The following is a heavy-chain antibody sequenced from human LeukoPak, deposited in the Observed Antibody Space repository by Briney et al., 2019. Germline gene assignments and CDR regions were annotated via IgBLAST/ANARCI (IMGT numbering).Heavy chain of an antibody. V-gene: IGHV3-74*01. CDR3: ARAPYSLYPFDY. CDR2: INTDGSST. Sequence: GGSLRLSCAASGFTFSSYWMHWVRQAPGKGLVWVSRINTDGSSTSYADSVKGRFTISRDNAKNTLYLQMSSLRAEDTAVYYCARAPYSLYPFDYWGQGTLVTVSS. CDR1: GFTFSSYW. D-gene: IGHD6-13*01. J-gene: IGHJ4*02.